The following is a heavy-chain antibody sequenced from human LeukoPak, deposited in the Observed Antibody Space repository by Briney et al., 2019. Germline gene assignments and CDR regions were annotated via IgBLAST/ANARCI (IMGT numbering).Heavy chain of an antibody. J-gene: IGHJ4*02. CDR3: ARDPTYGSAVEFDY. Sequence: PGGSLRLSCAAPGFTFSSYRMNWVRQAPGKGLEWVSSISSSSSYIYYADSVKGRFTISRDNAKNSLYLQMNSLRAEDTAVYYCARDPTYGSAVEFDYWGQGTLVTVSS. V-gene: IGHV3-21*01. CDR2: ISSSSSYI. D-gene: IGHD3-10*01. CDR1: GFTFSSYR.